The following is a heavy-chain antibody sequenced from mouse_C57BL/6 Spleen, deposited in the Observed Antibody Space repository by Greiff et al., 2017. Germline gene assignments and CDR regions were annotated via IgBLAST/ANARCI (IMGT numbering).Heavy chain of an antibody. CDR2: IWGDGST. Sequence: QVQLKESGPGLVAPSQSLSITCTASGFSLTSYGVSWVRQPPGQGLEWLGVIWGDGSTNYHSALISRLSISKVNSKSQVFLKLNRLQTDDTAAYYCAKPGYDYDVRNYAMDYWGQGTSVTVSS. J-gene: IGHJ4*01. D-gene: IGHD2-4*01. CDR3: AKPGYDYDVRNYAMDY. CDR1: GFSLTSYG. V-gene: IGHV2-3*01.